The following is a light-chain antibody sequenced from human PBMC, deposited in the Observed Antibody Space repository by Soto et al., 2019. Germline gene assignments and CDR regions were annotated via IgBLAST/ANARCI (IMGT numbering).Light chain of an antibody. CDR2: DAS. J-gene: IGKJ5*01. Sequence: EIGLTQSPATLSFSPGERATLSCGASQRVSSSYLAWYQQKPCLAPRLLSYDASSRATGIPDRFSGSRSGPHFTLTISRPEHEAFAVYCSQTYGSSPPITFGKGTRLQIK. CDR3: QTYGSSPPIT. CDR1: QRVSSSY. V-gene: IGKV3D-20*01.